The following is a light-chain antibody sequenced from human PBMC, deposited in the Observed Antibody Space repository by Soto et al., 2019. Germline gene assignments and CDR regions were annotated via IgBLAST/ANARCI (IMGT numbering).Light chain of an antibody. V-gene: IGKV3-11*01. CDR3: QERYSCPLT. Sequence: EIVLTQSPATLSLSAGDRATLSCRASQSIGTYLTWYQQKPDQAPRLLFYDASTMATGIPSRFSGSGSGTEFTLSISSLEPEDFAVYYCQERYSCPLTFGGGTKVDIK. J-gene: IGKJ4*01. CDR1: QSIGTY. CDR2: DAS.